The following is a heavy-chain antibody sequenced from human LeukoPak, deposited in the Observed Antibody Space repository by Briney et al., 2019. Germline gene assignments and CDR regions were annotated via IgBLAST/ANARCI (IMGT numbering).Heavy chain of an antibody. CDR3: ARLDEAFDN. D-gene: IGHD5-24*01. J-gene: IGHJ4*02. CDR2: INTDGRTT. Sequence: GGSLRLSCAASGFTFSSYWMHWVRQAPGKGLVWASRINTDGRTTTYADSVKGRFTISRDNAKNSLYLQMNSLRAEDTAIYYCARLDEAFDNWGQGTLVTVSS. V-gene: IGHV3-74*01. CDR1: GFTFSSYW.